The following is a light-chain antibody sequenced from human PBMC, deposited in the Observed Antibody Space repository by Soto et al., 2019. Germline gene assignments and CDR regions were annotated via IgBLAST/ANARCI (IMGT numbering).Light chain of an antibody. CDR3: SSYPSSSTCV. J-gene: IGLJ3*02. CDR1: SSDVGGYNY. CDR2: DVS. V-gene: IGLV2-14*01. Sequence: QSALTQPASVSGSPGQSIAISCTGTSSDVGGYNYVSWYQQHPGKTPNLMIYDVSNRPSGVSNRFSGSKSGNTASLTISGLQAEDEADYYCSSYPSSSTCVFGGGTKLTV.